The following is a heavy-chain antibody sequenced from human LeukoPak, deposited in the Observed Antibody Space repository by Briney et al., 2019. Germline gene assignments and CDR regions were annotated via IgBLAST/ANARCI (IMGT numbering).Heavy chain of an antibody. D-gene: IGHD6-19*01. CDR3: ARAVAGTFDAFDI. J-gene: IGHJ3*02. CDR2: IYYSGST. CDR1: GGSISGGGYS. V-gene: IGHV4-61*08. Sequence: SETPSLTCAVSGGSISGGGYSWRWIRQPPGKGLEWIGYIYYSGSTNYNPSLKSRVTISVDTSKNQFSLKLSSVTAADTAVYYCARAVAGTFDAFDIWGQGTMVTVSS.